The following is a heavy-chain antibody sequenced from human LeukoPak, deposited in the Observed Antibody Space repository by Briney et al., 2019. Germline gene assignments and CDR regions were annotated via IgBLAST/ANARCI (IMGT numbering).Heavy chain of an antibody. CDR3: AYSDWFDP. D-gene: IGHD5-18*01. CDR2: IIPILGIA. Sequence: SVKVSCKASGGTFSSYAISWVRQAPGQGLEWMGRIIPILGIANYAQKFLGRVTITADKSTSTAYMELSSLRSEDTAVYYCAYSDWFDPWGQGTLVTVSS. J-gene: IGHJ5*02. CDR1: GGTFSSYA. V-gene: IGHV1-69*04.